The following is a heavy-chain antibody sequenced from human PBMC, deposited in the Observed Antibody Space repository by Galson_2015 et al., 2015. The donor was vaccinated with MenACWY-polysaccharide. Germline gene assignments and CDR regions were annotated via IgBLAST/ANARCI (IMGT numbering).Heavy chain of an antibody. CDR1: GHSISSGYY. D-gene: IGHD1-26*01. Sequence: SETLSLTCAVPGHSISSGYYWGGIRQPPGKGLEWIGRIYHGGSTYYNPSLKSRVTISEVTSKNKFSLKLSFVTAADTAVYFCARVEKYSGSYYILHWGQGTLVTVSS. J-gene: IGHJ4*02. CDR2: IYHGGST. CDR3: ARVEKYSGSYYILH. V-gene: IGHV4-38-2*01.